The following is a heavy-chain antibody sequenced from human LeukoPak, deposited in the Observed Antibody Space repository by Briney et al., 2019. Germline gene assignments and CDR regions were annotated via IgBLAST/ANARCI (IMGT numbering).Heavy chain of an antibody. CDR3: ARGAYYYED. D-gene: IGHD3-22*01. J-gene: IGHJ4*02. V-gene: IGHV3-21*01. CDR2: ISSSSSSGSYK. Sequence: PGGSLRLSCVGSGFTFSTYNMHWVRQAPGKGLEWVSTISSSSSSGSYKYYADSVKGRFTISRDNAKNSLYLQMNSLRAEDTAVYYRARGAYYYEDWGQGTLVTVSS. CDR1: GFTFSTYN.